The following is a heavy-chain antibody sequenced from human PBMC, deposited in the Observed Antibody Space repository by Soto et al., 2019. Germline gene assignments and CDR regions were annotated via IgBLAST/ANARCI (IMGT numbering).Heavy chain of an antibody. CDR1: GGSLCDYS. CDR3: ATSEFH. CDR2: VDTSGIT. J-gene: IGHJ4*02. Sequence: SETLSLTCAVYGGSLCDYSWTWIRQAPRRGLEWIGEVDTSGITNYNPSLKSRVTISVDTSKNQFSLKLSSVTAADTAVYYCATSEFHWGQGTLVTVSS. V-gene: IGHV4-34*01. D-gene: IGHD2-21*01.